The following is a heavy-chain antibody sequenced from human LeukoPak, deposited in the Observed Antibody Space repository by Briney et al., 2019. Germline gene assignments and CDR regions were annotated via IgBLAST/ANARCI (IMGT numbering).Heavy chain of an antibody. CDR1: GGSISSSNW. CDR2: IYHSGST. CDR3: ATRYGSGSYYRNFWFDP. Sequence: SETLSLTCAVSGGSISSSNWWSWVRQPPGKGLEWIGEIYHSGSTDYNPSLKSRVTISVDKPKNQFSLKLSSVTAADTAVYYCATRYGSGSYYRNFWFDPWGQGTLVTVSS. J-gene: IGHJ5*02. D-gene: IGHD3-10*01. V-gene: IGHV4-4*02.